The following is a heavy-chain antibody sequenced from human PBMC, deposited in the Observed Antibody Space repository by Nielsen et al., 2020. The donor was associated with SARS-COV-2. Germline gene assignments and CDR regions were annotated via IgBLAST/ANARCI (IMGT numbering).Heavy chain of an antibody. CDR2: IYTDGST. CDR3: ARDNWGRMDV. CDR1: GFTISSSF. Sequence: GGSLRLSCGASGFTISSSFMSWVRQAAGKGLDWVSVIYTDGSTSHADSVKGRFTISRDNSKNTLYLQMNSLRAEDTAVYYCARDNWGRMDVWGQRTTVTVSS. J-gene: IGHJ6*02. D-gene: IGHD7-27*01. V-gene: IGHV3-66*01.